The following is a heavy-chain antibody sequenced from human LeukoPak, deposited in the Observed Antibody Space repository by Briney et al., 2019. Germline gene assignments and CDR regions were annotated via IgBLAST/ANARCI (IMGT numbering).Heavy chain of an antibody. D-gene: IGHD2-8*01. CDR2: NYYSGST. CDR3: ARSSINVLMVFLDY. CDR1: GGSISSGDYY. V-gene: IGHV4-30-4*08. J-gene: IGHJ4*02. Sequence: SQTLSLTCTVSGGSISSGDYYWRWIRQPPGKGLEWIGYNYYSGSTYYNPSLKSRVTISVDTSKNQFSLKLSSVTAADTAVYYCARSSINVLMVFLDYWGQGTLVTVSS.